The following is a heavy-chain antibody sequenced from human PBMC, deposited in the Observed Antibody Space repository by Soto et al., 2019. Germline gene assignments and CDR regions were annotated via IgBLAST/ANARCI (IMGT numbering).Heavy chain of an antibody. Sequence: QVQLQESGPGLVKPSQTLSLTCTVSGGSISSGGYYWSWIRQHPGKGLEWIGYIYYSGSTYYNPSLKSRVIISVDTSKNPFSLKLSSVTAGDAAVYYWAGGGSRSRIGYWGQGTLVTVSS. CDR3: AGGGSRSRIGY. J-gene: IGHJ4*02. CDR2: IYYSGST. CDR1: GGSISSGGYY. V-gene: IGHV4-31*03. D-gene: IGHD3-16*01.